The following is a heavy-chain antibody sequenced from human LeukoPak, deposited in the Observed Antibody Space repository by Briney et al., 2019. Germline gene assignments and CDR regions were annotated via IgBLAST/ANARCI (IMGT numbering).Heavy chain of an antibody. CDR2: ISSSSSTI. D-gene: IGHD1-14*01. CDR3: TRNQMGYYYYMDV. Sequence: PGGSLRLSCAASGFTFSSYSMNWVRQAPGKGLEWVSHISSSSSTIYYADSVKGRFTISRDNAKNSLYLQMNSLRAEDTAVYYCTRNQMGYYYYMDVWGKGTTVTVSS. J-gene: IGHJ6*03. V-gene: IGHV3-48*04. CDR1: GFTFSSYS.